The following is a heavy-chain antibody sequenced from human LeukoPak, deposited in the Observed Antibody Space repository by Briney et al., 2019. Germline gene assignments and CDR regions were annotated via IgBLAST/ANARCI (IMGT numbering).Heavy chain of an antibody. CDR2: INPNSGGT. V-gene: IGHV1-2*02. CDR3: ARDYYDSSGYFDLDY. Sequence: GASVKVSCKASGYTFTGYYMHWVRQAPGQGLEWMGWINPNSGGTNYAQKFQGKVTMTRDTSISTAYMELSRLRSDDTAVYYCARDYYDSSGYFDLDYWGQGTLVTVSS. CDR1: GYTFTGYY. D-gene: IGHD3-22*01. J-gene: IGHJ4*02.